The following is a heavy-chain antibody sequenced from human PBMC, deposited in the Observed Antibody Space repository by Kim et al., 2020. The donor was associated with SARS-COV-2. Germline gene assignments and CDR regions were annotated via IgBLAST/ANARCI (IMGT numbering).Heavy chain of an antibody. J-gene: IGHJ6*02. CDR2: INPSGGST. CDR3: ARDLVGCSGGSCYFRMDV. Sequence: ASVKVSYKASGYTFTSYYMHWVRQAPGQGLEWMGIINPSGGSTSYAQKFQGRVTMTRDTSTSTVYMELSSLRSEDTAVYYCARDLVGCSGGSCYFRMDVWGQGTTVTVSS. CDR1: GYTFTSYY. V-gene: IGHV1-46*01. D-gene: IGHD2-15*01.